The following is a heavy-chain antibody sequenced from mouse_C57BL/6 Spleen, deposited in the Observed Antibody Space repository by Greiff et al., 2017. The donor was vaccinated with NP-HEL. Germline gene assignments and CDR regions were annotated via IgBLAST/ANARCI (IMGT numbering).Heavy chain of an antibody. V-gene: IGHV1-59*01. Sequence: QVQLQQSGAELVRPGTSVKLSCKASGYTFTSYWMHWVKQRPGQGLEWIGVIDPSDSYTNYNQKFKGKATLTVDTSSSTAYMQLSSLTSEDSAVYYCARRVITTVVGGYYAMDYWGQGTSVTVSS. CDR1: GYTFTSYW. CDR2: IDPSDSYT. J-gene: IGHJ4*01. CDR3: ARRVITTVVGGYYAMDY. D-gene: IGHD1-1*01.